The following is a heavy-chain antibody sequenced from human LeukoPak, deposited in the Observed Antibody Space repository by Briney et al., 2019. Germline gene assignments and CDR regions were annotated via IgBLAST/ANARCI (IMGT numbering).Heavy chain of an antibody. V-gene: IGHV1-69*13. CDR3: ARGTSPNDAFDI. J-gene: IGHJ3*02. CDR2: IIPIFGTA. Sequence: GASVTVSYKASGGTFISYAISWVRQAPGQGLEWMGGIIPIFGTANYAQKFQGRVTITADESTSTAYMELSSLRSEDTAVYYCARGTSPNDAFDIWGQGTMVTVSS. CDR1: GGTFISYA.